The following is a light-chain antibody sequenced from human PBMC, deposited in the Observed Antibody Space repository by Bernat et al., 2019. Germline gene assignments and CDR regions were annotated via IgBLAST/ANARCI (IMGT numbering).Light chain of an antibody. CDR2: DVS. CDR1: SSDVGGYNH. V-gene: IGLV2-14*01. J-gene: IGLJ2*01. Sequence: QSALNQPASVSESPGQSITISCTGTSSDVGGYNHVSWYQQHPGKVPKLVIYDVSYRPSGVSTRFSGSKSGNTASLTISGLQAEDEADYYCSSYTTSTTIVFGGGTKLTVL. CDR3: SSYTTSTTIV.